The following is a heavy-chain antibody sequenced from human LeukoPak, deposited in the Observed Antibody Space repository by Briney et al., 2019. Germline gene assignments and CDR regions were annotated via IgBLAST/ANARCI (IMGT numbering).Heavy chain of an antibody. J-gene: IGHJ6*03. CDR1: GFTFSSYS. Sequence: GGSLRLSCAASGFTFSSYSMNWVRQAPGKGLEWVSSISSSSSYINYADSVKGRFTISRDNAKKSLYLQMNRLRAEDTAVYYCAREPRKIQTYYYYYYMDVWGKGTTVTVSS. V-gene: IGHV3-21*01. CDR2: ISSSSSYI. CDR3: AREPRKIQTYYYYYYMDV.